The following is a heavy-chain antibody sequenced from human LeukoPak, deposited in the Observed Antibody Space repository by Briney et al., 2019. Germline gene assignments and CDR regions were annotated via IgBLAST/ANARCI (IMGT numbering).Heavy chain of an antibody. CDR1: GFTFSTYA. V-gene: IGHV3-23*01. CDR2: ISGGGGST. D-gene: IGHD3-10*01. J-gene: IGHJ4*02. CDR3: ARLDYYGSGSYFDY. Sequence: GGSLRLSCAASGFTFSTYAMSWVRQAPGKGLEWVSAISGGGGSTYYADSVKGRFTISRDNARNSLYLQMNSLRAEDTAVYYCARLDYYGSGSYFDYWGQGTLVTVSS.